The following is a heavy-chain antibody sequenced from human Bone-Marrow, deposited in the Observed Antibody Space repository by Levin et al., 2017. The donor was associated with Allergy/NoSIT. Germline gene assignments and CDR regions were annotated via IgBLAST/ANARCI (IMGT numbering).Heavy chain of an antibody. CDR2: INPSGNT. J-gene: IGHJ5*02. CDR1: GYTFTNYD. V-gene: IGHV1-8*01. Sequence: ASVKVSCKASGYTFTNYDINWVRQATGQGFEWMGWINPSGNTGYSQKFQGRVTLTRDTSISTAYMELSSLTSEDAAVYYCVRGRDYHDSSGYYFWNWFDRWGQGTLVTVSS. CDR3: VRGRDYHDSSGYYFWNWFDR. D-gene: IGHD3-22*01.